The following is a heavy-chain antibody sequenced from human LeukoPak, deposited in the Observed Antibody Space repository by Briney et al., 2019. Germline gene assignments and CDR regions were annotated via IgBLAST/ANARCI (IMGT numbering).Heavy chain of an antibody. J-gene: IGHJ5*02. V-gene: IGHV4-59*08. CDR2: IYYSGST. Sequence: SETLSLTCTVSGGSISSYYWSWIRQPPGKGLEWIGYIYYSGSTNYNPSLKSRVTISVDTSKNQFSLKLSSVTAADTAVYYCASQQQLVLLDWFDPWGQGTLVTVSS. CDR3: ASQQQLVLLDWFDP. CDR1: GGSISSYY. D-gene: IGHD6-13*01.